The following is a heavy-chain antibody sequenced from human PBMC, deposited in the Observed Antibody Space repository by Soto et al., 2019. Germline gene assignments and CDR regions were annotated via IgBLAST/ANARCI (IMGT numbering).Heavy chain of an antibody. CDR2: INSDASAT. J-gene: IGHJ4*02. D-gene: IGHD4-17*01. Sequence: EVQLVESGGGLVQPVGSLRLSCAASGFTFSNYWIHWVRQAPGKGLVWVSRINSDASATGYADSVRGRFTISRDNAKDTLYLQMNSLRADDTAVYYCARALDGDFVLYDWGQGTLVTVSS. V-gene: IGHV3-74*01. CDR3: ARALDGDFVLYD. CDR1: GFTFSNYW.